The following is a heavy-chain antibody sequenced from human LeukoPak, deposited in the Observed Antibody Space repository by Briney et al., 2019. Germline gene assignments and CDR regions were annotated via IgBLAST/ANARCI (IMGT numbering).Heavy chain of an antibody. D-gene: IGHD2-2*01. CDR2: ISYDGSNK. CDR3: ARIVVVPAAPDAFDI. CDR1: GFTFSSYA. Sequence: PGGSLRLSCAASGFTFSSYAMHWVRQAPGKGLGWVAVISYDGSNKYYADSVKGRFTISRDNSKNTLYLQMNSLRAEDTAVYYCARIVVVPAAPDAFDIWGQGTMVTVSS. V-gene: IGHV3-30-3*01. J-gene: IGHJ3*02.